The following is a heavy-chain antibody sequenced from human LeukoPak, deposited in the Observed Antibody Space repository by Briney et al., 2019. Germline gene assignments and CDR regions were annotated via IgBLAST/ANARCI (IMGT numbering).Heavy chain of an antibody. V-gene: IGHV1-3*01. J-gene: IGHJ4*02. CDR1: GYPFRSYV. CDR3: ARDGYDADGYLDY. CDR2: INPANGNT. Sequence: GASVKVSCKASGYPFRSYVIHWLRQAPGQSLEWIGWINPANGNTKYSRNFQGRVTITRDTSASVVYMELSSLRYEDTAVYYCARDGYDADGYLDYWGQGALVPVSS. D-gene: IGHD5-12*01.